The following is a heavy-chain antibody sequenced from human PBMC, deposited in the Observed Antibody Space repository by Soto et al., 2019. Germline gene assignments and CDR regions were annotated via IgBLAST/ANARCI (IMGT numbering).Heavy chain of an antibody. V-gene: IGHV3-23*01. CDR1: GFPLSTHP. Sequence: LSCAASGFPLSTHPMSWVRQAPGTGLEWDSAISGNGIATCYADSVKGRPPISSDNSMNTLYRQLNRLSADDTADYSCARDAVSMVRGPNIWFDRCGRGTLVAVSS. J-gene: IGHJ5*02. D-gene: IGHD3-10*01. CDR2: ISGNGIAT. CDR3: ARDAVSMVRGPNIWFDR.